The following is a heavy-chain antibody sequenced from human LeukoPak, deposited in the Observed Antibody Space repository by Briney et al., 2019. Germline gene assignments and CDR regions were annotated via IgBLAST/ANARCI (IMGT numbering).Heavy chain of an antibody. J-gene: IGHJ4*02. CDR3: ARGGSSGWNSDVFDY. Sequence: SETLSLTCAVYGGSFSGYYWSWIRQPPGKGLEWIGEINHSGSTNYNPSLKSQVTISVDTSKNQFSLKPSSVTAADTAVYYCARGGSSGWNSDVFDYWGQGTLVTVSS. V-gene: IGHV4-34*01. CDR1: GGSFSGYY. CDR2: INHSGST. D-gene: IGHD6-19*01.